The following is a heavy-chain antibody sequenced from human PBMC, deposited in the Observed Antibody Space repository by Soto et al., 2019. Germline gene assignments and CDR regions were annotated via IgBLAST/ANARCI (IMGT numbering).Heavy chain of an antibody. D-gene: IGHD7-27*01. J-gene: IGHJ4*02. Sequence: QVQLQESGPGLVKPSQTLSLTCTVSAGSIRSGDYYWTWIRQPPGKGLEWIGYIDHSGSAYYNPSLKSRATLSIDTSNNQFSLKMTSLTAADTAVYYCAGELGTFYFDHWGQGTLVTVSS. CDR1: AGSIRSGDYY. CDR2: IDHSGSA. V-gene: IGHV4-30-4*01. CDR3: AGELGTFYFDH.